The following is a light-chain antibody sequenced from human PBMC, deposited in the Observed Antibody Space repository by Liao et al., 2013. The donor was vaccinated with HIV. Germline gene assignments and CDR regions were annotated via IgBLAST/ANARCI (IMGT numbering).Light chain of an antibody. V-gene: IGLV3-1*01. CDR3: QAWDSRADVV. CDR2: QDT. Sequence: SYELTQPPSVSVSPGQTARIACSGDALPNQYAYWYQQKPGQAPVLVIYQDTKRPSGIPERFSGSYSGNTATLTISGTQALDEADYFCQAWDSRADVVFGGGTKLTVL. J-gene: IGLJ2*01. CDR1: ALPNQY.